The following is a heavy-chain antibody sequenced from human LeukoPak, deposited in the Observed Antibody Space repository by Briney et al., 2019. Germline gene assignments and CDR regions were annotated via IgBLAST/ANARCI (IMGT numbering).Heavy chain of an antibody. CDR2: INHSGST. D-gene: IGHD5-24*01. V-gene: IGHV4-34*01. CDR1: GGSFSGYY. CDR3: ARKGVRVATIFRGSPYFDY. J-gene: IGHJ4*02. Sequence: PSETLSLTCAVYGGSFSGYYWSWIRQPPGKGLEWIGEINHSGSTNYNPSLKSRVTISVDTSKNQFSLKLSSVTAADTAVYYCARKGVRVATIFRGSPYFDYWGQGTLVTVSS.